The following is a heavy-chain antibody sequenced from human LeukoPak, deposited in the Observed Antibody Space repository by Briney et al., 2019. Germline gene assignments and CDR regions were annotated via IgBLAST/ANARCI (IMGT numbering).Heavy chain of an antibody. CDR2: ISGNAGSL. D-gene: IGHD2-15*01. CDR1: GFTFNSYA. V-gene: IGHV3-23*01. J-gene: IGHJ3*02. Sequence: TGGSLRLSCAASGFTFNSYATSWVRQAPGKGLEWVPSISGNAGSLYYADSVKGHFTISRDNSRNTLYLQMDNLRAEDTAVYYCAKGIVVVVAASDAFDIWGQGTLVTVSS. CDR3: AKGIVVVVAASDAFDI.